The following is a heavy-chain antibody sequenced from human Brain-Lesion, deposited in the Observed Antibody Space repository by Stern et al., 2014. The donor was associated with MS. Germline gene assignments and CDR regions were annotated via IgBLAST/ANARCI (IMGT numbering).Heavy chain of an antibody. V-gene: IGHV2-5*02. D-gene: IGHD1-26*01. CDR1: GFSLNTGGVS. J-gene: IGHJ4*02. Sequence: QVTLRDSGPTLVNPTQTLTVTCTFSGFSLNTGGVSVGWFRQPPGKALEWLALIYWDDDKRYNPSLKSRLTITKDTSKDQVVLTMTSVDPVDTATYYCAHDSWSRVGGALDYWGQGTLVTVSS. CDR2: IYWDDDK. CDR3: AHDSWSRVGGALDY.